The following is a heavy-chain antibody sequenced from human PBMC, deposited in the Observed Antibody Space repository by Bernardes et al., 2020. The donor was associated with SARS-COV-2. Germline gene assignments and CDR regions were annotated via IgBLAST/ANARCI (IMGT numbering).Heavy chain of an antibody. J-gene: IGHJ4*02. CDR1: GYSYTSYC. D-gene: IGHD6-13*01. V-gene: IGHV5-51*01. CDR2: IYPGDSDT. CDR3: ARPQGSSPFLAADY. Sequence: WSGSGYSYTSYCIGWVRQMPGKGLEWMGIIYPGDSDTRYSPSFQGQVTISADKSISTAYLQWSSLKASDTAMYYCARPQGSSPFLAADYWGQGTLVTVSS.